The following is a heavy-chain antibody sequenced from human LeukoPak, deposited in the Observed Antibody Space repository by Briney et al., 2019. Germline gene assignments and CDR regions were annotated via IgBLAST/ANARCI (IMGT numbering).Heavy chain of an antibody. J-gene: IGHJ3*02. CDR2: IIPILGIA. CDR3: ARDRVYYDSSGYYYRDDAFDI. D-gene: IGHD3-22*01. CDR1: GGTFSSYA. Sequence: SVKVSCKASGGTFSSYAISWVRQAPGQGLEWMGRIIPILGIANYAQKFQGRVTITADKSTSTAYMELSSLRSEDTAVYYCARDRVYYDSSGYYYRDDAFDIWGQGTMVTVSS. V-gene: IGHV1-69*04.